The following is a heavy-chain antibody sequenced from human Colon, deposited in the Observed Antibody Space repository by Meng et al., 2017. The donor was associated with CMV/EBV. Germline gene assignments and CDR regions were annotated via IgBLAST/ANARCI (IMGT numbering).Heavy chain of an antibody. V-gene: IGHV4-61*02. CDR3: ARGGLGEFVVD. J-gene: IGHJ4*02. Sequence: CDSITSGNYYWTWLRQPAGKGLEWMGFVYSSGTTTYKPSLRSRVRMSLDTSNNQFSLNLSSVTAADTAVYYCARGGLGEFVVDWGQGTLVTVSS. CDR1: CDSITSGNYY. D-gene: IGHD3-16*01. CDR2: VYSSGTT.